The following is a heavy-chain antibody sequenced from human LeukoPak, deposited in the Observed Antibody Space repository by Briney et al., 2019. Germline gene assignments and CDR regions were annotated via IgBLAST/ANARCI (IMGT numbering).Heavy chain of an antibody. D-gene: IGHD2-2*01. CDR2: IYYSGST. CDR3: ARVGYCSSTSCYSAGMDV. CDR1: GGSISRSGYS. Sequence: PSETLSLTCTVSGGSISRSGYSWAWIRQPPGKGLEWIGYIYYSGSTYYNPSLKSRVTISVDTSKNQFSLKLSSVTAADTAVYYCARVGYCSSTSCYSAGMDVWGQGTTVTVSS. V-gene: IGHV4-30-4*08. J-gene: IGHJ6*02.